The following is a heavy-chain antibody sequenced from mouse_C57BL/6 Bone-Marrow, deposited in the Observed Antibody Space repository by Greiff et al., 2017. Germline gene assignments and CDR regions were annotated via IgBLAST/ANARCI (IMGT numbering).Heavy chain of an antibody. CDR1: GYTFTSYG. D-gene: IGHD2-4*01. V-gene: IGHV1-81*01. J-gene: IGHJ2*01. Sequence: QVQLQQSGAELARPGASVKLSCKASGYTFTSYGISWVKQRTGQGLEWIGEIYPRSGNTYYNEKFKGKATLTVDKSSSTAYMELRSLTSEDSAVYFCATDYYDYCFDYWGQGTTLTVSS. CDR2: IYPRSGNT. CDR3: ATDYYDYCFDY.